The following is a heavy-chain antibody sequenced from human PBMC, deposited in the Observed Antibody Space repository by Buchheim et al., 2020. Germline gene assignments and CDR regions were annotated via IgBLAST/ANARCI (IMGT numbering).Heavy chain of an antibody. Sequence: EVQVVESGGGLVKPGGSLRLSCAASGFSFSSYSMNWVRQAPGKGLEWVSSVSSSSTYIFYAKSGKGRFTISRDNAKHSLYLQMNSLRAEDTAVYYCARGRDLVRGVIKATFDSWGQGTL. J-gene: IGHJ4*02. CDR2: VSSSSTYI. D-gene: IGHD3-10*01. V-gene: IGHV3-21*02. CDR1: GFSFSSYS. CDR3: ARGRDLVRGVIKATFDS.